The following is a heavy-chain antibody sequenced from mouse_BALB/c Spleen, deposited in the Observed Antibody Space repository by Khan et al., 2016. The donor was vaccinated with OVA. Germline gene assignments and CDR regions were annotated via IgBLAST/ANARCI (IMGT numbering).Heavy chain of an antibody. D-gene: IGHD2-1*01. V-gene: IGHV2-9*02. Sequence: QVQLKESGPGLVAPSQSLSINCTVSGFTLISYGVHWVRQSPGKGLEWLGIIWAGGSTNYYSALMASLSISKANSKSQVFLKLNSVQTDDTAMYYCGRGDGNYVDVMDYWGQGTSVTVSA. CDR2: IWAGGST. CDR3: GRGDGNYVDVMDY. J-gene: IGHJ4*01. CDR1: GFTLISYG.